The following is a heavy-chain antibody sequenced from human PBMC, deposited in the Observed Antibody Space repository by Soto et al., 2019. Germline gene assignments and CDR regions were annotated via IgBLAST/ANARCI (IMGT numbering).Heavy chain of an antibody. V-gene: IGHV4-4*02. CDR2: MSHSGPT. D-gene: IGHD6-19*01. Sequence: QLQESGPGMVKPSGTLSLTCAVSGGSVTTNYWWGWVRQSPVTGLEWIGDMSHSGPTNYSPYLKSRVTVSVDTSKNQFSLELKSVTAADTDVYFCPTSRGWSSIHSWGQGTLVTVSS. CDR3: PTSRGWSSIHS. J-gene: IGHJ4*02. CDR1: GGSVTTNYW.